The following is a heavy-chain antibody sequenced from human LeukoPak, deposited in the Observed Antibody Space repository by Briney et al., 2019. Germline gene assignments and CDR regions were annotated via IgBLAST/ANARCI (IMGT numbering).Heavy chain of an antibody. V-gene: IGHV4-4*02. CDR2: IYHSGTT. Sequence: PSGTLSLTCAVSGDSISSKWWSWVRQPPGKGLEWIGEIYHSGTTNYNPSLKSRVTISVDKSKNQFSLNLSSVTAADTAVYYCARDVGSGYPDPWGQGTLVTVSS. CDR3: ARDVGSGYPDP. CDR1: GDSISSKW. J-gene: IGHJ5*02. D-gene: IGHD3-22*01.